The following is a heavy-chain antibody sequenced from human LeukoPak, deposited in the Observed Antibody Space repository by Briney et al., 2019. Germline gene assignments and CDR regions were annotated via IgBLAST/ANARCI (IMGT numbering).Heavy chain of an antibody. CDR3: ARARGVATPFDY. CDR2: INAGNGNT. V-gene: IGHV1-3*01. D-gene: IGHD5-12*01. J-gene: IGHJ4*02. CDR1: GYTFTSYA. Sequence: GASVKVSCKASGYTFTSYAMHWVRQAPGQRLEWMGWINAGNGNTKYSQKFQGRVTITRDTSASTAYMELSSLRSEDTAVYYCARARGVATPFDYWGQGTLVTVSS.